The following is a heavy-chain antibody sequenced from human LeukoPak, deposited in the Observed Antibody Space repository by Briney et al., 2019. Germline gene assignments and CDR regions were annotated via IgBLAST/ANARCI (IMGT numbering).Heavy chain of an antibody. V-gene: IGHV3-21*01. J-gene: IGHJ4*02. Sequence: GGSLRLSCAASGFTFSRYTMSWVRQAPGKGLEWVSYVSSSSSYIYYADSVKGRFTISRDNAKNSLYLQMNSLRAEDTAVYYCASSGFYYGSGISNYWGQGTLVTVSS. D-gene: IGHD3-10*01. CDR3: ASSGFYYGSGISNY. CDR1: GFTFSRYT. CDR2: VSSSSSYI.